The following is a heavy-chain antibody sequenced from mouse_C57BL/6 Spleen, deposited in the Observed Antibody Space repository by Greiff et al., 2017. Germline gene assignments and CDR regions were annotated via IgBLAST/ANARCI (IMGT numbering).Heavy chain of an antibody. J-gene: IGHJ2*01. D-gene: IGHD4-1*01. CDR2: INPYNGGT. CDR3: GRGRETGTKGAFDY. Sequence: VQLQQSGPVLVKPGASVKMSCKASGYTFTDYYMNWVKQSHGKSLEWIGVINPYNGGTSYNQKFKGKATLTVDKSSSTAYMELNSLTSEDSAVYYCGRGRETGTKGAFDYWGQGTTLTVSS. V-gene: IGHV1-19*01. CDR1: GYTFTDYY.